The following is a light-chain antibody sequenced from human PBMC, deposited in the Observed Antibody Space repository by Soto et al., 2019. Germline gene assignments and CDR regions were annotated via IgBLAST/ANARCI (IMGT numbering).Light chain of an antibody. V-gene: IGKV4-1*01. Sequence: DIVMTQSADSLVVSLGERATIKCKSSQSVLYSSNNKNYLAWYQQQPGQPPRLLIYWASTRESGVPDRFSGSGSGTDFTLTISGXQAEDVAVYYCQQYYGTPFTFGGGTKVDIK. J-gene: IGKJ4*01. CDR3: QQYYGTPFT. CDR2: WAS. CDR1: QSVLYSSNNKNY.